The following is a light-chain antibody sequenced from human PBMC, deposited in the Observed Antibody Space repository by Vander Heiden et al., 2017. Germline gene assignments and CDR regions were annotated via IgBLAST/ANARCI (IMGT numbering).Light chain of an antibody. CDR3: ISYAGSNNLV. Sequence: QSALTQPPSASGSPGQSVTVSCTGTSSDVGGYKYGSWYQQHPGKAPKLMIYEVTKRPSGVPDRFSGSKSGNTASLTVSGLQAEDEADYYCISYAGSNNLVFGGGTKLTVL. CDR1: SSDVGGYKY. J-gene: IGLJ2*01. V-gene: IGLV2-8*01. CDR2: EVT.